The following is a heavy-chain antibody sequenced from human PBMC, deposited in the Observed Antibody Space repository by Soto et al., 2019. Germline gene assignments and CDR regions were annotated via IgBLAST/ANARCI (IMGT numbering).Heavy chain of an antibody. V-gene: IGHV3-23*01. D-gene: IGHD2-15*01. CDR1: GFTFSSYA. J-gene: IGHJ4*02. CDR2: ISGSGGST. Sequence: EVQLLESGGGLVQPGGSLRLSCAASGFTFSSYAMSWVRQAPGKGLDWVSAISGSGGSTYYAGSVKGRFTISRDNSMNTLYLQQHSLRAEDTAVYYCAKSSLGYCSGGSCSPFDYWGQGTLVTVSS. CDR3: AKSSLGYCSGGSCSPFDY.